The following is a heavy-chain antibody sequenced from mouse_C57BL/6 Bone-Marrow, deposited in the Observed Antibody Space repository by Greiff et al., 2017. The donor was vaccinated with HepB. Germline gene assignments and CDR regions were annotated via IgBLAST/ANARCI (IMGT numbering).Heavy chain of an antibody. CDR1: GYTFTSYW. CDR2: IYPGSGST. CDR3: AREGYYYGPYFDD. V-gene: IGHV1-55*01. J-gene: IGHJ2*01. D-gene: IGHD1-1*01. Sequence: VQLQQPGAELVKPGASVKMSCKASGYTFTSYWITWVKQRPGQGLEWIGDIYPGSGSTNYNEKFKSKATLTVDTSSSTAYLQLSSLTSEDSAVYYCAREGYYYGPYFDDWGQGTTLTVSS.